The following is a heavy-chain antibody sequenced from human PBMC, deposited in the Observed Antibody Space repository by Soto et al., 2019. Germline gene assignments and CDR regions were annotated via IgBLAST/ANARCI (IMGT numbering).Heavy chain of an antibody. Sequence: GASVKVSCKASGYTFTSYGISWVRQAPGQGLEWMGWISAYNGNTNYAQKLQGRVTMTTDTSTSTAYMELRSLRSDDTAVYYCASSAYYYVSSGSLLYWGQGTLFTVP. D-gene: IGHD3-22*01. CDR2: ISAYNGNT. CDR3: ASSAYYYVSSGSLLY. CDR1: GYTFTSYG. J-gene: IGHJ4*02. V-gene: IGHV1-18*01.